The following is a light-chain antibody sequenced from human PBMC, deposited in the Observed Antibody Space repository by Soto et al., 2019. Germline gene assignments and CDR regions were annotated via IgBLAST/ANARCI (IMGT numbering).Light chain of an antibody. V-gene: IGKV1-5*03. CDR2: RAS. Sequence: DIPMNQFPSTPSASGRGRVTVTCLASQSFASWLAWYQHKPGKVPKLLIYRASSLESGVPSRFSGSGSGTEFTLTISSLQPDDFATYYCQQYNSYSMTFGQGTKVDIK. CDR3: QQYNSYSMT. CDR1: QSFASW. J-gene: IGKJ1*01.